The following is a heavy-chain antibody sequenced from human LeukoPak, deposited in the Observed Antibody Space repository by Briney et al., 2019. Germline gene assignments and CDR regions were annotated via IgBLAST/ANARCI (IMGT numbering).Heavy chain of an antibody. CDR2: IDARSGIT. CDR1: GFSLSSYS. J-gene: IGHJ3*02. V-gene: IGHV3-48*01. D-gene: IGHD3-3*01. CDR3: ARTYDFGRGPPGDAFDN. Sequence: PGGSLRLSCVASGFSLSSYSMNWVRQAPGKGPEWVSYIDARSGITYYADSVQGRFTLSRDNARESVFLQMDSLRVDDTAVYYCARTYDFGRGPPGDAFDNWGPGTWVIVSS.